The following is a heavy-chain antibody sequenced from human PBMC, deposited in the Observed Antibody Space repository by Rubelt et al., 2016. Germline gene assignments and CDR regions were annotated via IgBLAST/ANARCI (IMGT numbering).Heavy chain of an antibody. CDR1: GFSLSSSGVG. CDR3: AHTLGEPTFDS. J-gene: IGHJ4*02. CDR2: IYWDDDK. V-gene: IGHV2-5*02. Sequence: QITLKESGPTLVKPSQTLTLTCTVSGFSLSSSGVGVGWIRQPPGKALEWLALIYWDDDKRYSPSLENRLTITKDTSTNQGVLTMTNLGPVDTATYYCAHTLGEPTFDSWGQGTLVTVSS. D-gene: IGHD1-14*01.